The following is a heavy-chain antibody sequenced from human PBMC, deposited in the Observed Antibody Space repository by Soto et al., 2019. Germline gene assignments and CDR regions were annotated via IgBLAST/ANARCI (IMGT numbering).Heavy chain of an antibody. J-gene: IGHJ6*02. D-gene: IGHD6-19*01. Sequence: QVQLVQSGAEVKKPGASVKVSCKASGYTFTSYAMHWVRQAPGQRLEWMGWINAGNGNTKYSQKFQGRVTITRDTSASTAYMELSSLRSEDTAVYYCAGGAVAVAGTGASGMDVWGQGTTVTVSS. CDR2: INAGNGNT. V-gene: IGHV1-3*01. CDR3: AGGAVAVAGTGASGMDV. CDR1: GYTFTSYA.